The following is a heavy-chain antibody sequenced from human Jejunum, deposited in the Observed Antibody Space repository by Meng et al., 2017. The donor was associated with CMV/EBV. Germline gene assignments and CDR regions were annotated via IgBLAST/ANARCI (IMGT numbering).Heavy chain of an antibody. Sequence: TFRSYEMHWIRQAPGEGLEWVAYIGGGGSTMDCADSVKGRFTVSRDNAKNSLYLQMNSLRTEDTAVYFCATEGCGGDCQSYYCFDHWGQGTLVTVSS. CDR3: ATEGCGGDCQSYYCFDH. V-gene: IGHV3-48*03. D-gene: IGHD2-21*02. CDR2: IGGGGSTM. J-gene: IGHJ4*02. CDR1: TFRSYE.